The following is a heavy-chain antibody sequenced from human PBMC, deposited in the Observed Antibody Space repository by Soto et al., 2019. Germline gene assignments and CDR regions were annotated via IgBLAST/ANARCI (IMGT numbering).Heavy chain of an antibody. CDR1: GFTFSSYG. Sequence: GGSLRLSCAASGFTFSSYGMHLVRQSPGKGLERVAFISYDGSNKYYADSVKGRFTISRDNSKNTLYLQMNSLRAEDKAVYYCAKDGTITILGVVIKAGMDVWAQGTRVTVSS. D-gene: IGHD3-3*01. CDR2: ISYDGSNK. J-gene: IGHJ6*02. V-gene: IGHV3-30*18. CDR3: AKDGTITILGVVIKAGMDV.